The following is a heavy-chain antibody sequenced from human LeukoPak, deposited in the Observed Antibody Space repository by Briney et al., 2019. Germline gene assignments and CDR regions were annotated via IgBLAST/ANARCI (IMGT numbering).Heavy chain of an antibody. J-gene: IGHJ4*02. CDR3: ARGAIGYCSGGSCSAGDY. CDR2: ISSSSSYI. Sequence: GGSLRLSCAASGFTLSSYSMNWVRQAPGKGLEWVSSISSSSSYIYYADSVKGRFTISRDNAKNSLYLQMNSLRAEDTAVYYCARGAIGYCSGGSCSAGDYWGQGTLVTVSS. CDR1: GFTLSSYS. V-gene: IGHV3-21*01. D-gene: IGHD2-15*01.